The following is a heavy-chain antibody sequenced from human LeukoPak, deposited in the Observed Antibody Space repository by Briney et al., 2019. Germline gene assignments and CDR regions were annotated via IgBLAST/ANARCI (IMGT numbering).Heavy chain of an antibody. Sequence: GGSLRLSCAASGFTFDDYAMHWVRQAPGKGLEWVSGISWNSGSIGYADSVKGRFTTSRDNAKNSLYLQMNSPRAEDTALYYCAKDASGSYGLDYWGQGTLVTVSS. D-gene: IGHD1-26*01. CDR2: ISWNSGSI. CDR3: AKDASGSYGLDY. V-gene: IGHV3-9*01. J-gene: IGHJ4*02. CDR1: GFTFDDYA.